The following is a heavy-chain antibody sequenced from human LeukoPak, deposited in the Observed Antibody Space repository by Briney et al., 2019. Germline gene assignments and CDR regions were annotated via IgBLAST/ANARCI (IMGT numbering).Heavy chain of an antibody. CDR3: AGTSSSYCSGGSCYGKFQT. CDR1: GFTFSSYS. D-gene: IGHD2-15*01. Sequence: GGSLRLSCAASGFTFSSYSMHWVRQAPGEGLEWVAVISYDGDNKKYTDSVMGRFTISRDNSKSTLYLQMSSLRAEDTAVYYCAGTSSSYCSGGSCYGKFQTWGQGTLVTVSS. J-gene: IGHJ1*01. CDR2: ISYDGDNK. V-gene: IGHV3-30-3*01.